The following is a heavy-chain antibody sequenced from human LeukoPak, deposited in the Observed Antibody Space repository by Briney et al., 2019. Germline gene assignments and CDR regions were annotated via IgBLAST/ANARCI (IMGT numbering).Heavy chain of an antibody. CDR3: ARGAAGYYYYYMDV. J-gene: IGHJ6*03. Sequence: SETLSLTCTVSGGSISSYYWSWIRQPPGKGLEWIGYIYYSGSTNYNPSLKSRVTMSVDTSKNQFSLKLSSVTAADTAVYYCARGAAGYYYYYMDVWGKGTTVTVSS. D-gene: IGHD6-13*01. CDR1: GGSISSYY. CDR2: IYYSGST. V-gene: IGHV4-59*01.